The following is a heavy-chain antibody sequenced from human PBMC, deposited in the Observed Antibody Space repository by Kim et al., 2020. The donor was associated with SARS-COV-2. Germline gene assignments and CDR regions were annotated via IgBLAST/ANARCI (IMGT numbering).Heavy chain of an antibody. CDR2: IYPGDSDT. CDR3: ARAPSGTLTPYYFDF. J-gene: IGHJ4*02. CDR1: GYSFTNYW. D-gene: IGHD1-26*01. V-gene: IGHV5-51*01. Sequence: GESLKISCPASGYSFTNYWIGWVRQMPGKGLEWMGIIYPGDSDTKYSPSFQGQVTISADESLSTGYLQWRSLKASDTATYYCARAPSGTLTPYYFDFWGQ.